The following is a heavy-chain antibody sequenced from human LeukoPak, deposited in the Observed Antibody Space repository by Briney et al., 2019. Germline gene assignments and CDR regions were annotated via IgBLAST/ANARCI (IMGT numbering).Heavy chain of an antibody. D-gene: IGHD3-10*01. Sequence: PSETLSLTCTVSGGSISSSSYYWGWIRQPPGKGLEWIGSIYYSGSTYYNPSLKSRVTISVGTSKNQFSLKLSSVTAADTAVYYCARHVLWFGELSQFDYWGQGTLVTVSS. CDR2: IYYSGST. CDR3: ARHVLWFGELSQFDY. J-gene: IGHJ4*02. CDR1: GGSISSSSYY. V-gene: IGHV4-39*01.